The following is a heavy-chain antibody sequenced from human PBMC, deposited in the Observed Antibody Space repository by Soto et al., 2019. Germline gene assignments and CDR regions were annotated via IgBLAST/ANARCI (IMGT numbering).Heavy chain of an antibody. CDR3: ARQRTTVVTQAYFDH. J-gene: IGHJ4*02. V-gene: IGHV4-39*01. Sequence: LXLICIVSVESISSSSYYWGWIRQPPGKGLEWIGSIYYSGRTYYNPSFKIRVTISIDTSKNQFSLKLSSVTATDTAVYYCARQRTTVVTQAYFDHWGQGALVTVSS. CDR2: IYYSGRT. D-gene: IGHD2-21*02. CDR1: VESISSSSYY.